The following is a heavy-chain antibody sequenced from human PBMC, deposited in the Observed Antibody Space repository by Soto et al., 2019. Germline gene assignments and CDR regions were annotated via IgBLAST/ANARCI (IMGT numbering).Heavy chain of an antibody. CDR3: ARELGYSSGWPEYYFDS. CDR1: GFTFNDYG. J-gene: IGHJ4*02. V-gene: IGHV3-23*01. D-gene: IGHD6-19*01. Sequence: VQLLESGGGLLQPGGSLRLSCAASGFTFNDYGMAWVRQAPGKGLEWVSAISGSGGGTYYADSVKGRFTISRDNSQNTLYLLMNSLRVEDTAVYYCARELGYSSGWPEYYFDSWGLGTLVTVSS. CDR2: ISGSGGGT.